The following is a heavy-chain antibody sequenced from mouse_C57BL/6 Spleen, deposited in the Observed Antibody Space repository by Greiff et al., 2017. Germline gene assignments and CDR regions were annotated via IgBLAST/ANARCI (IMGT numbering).Heavy chain of an antibody. J-gene: IGHJ4*01. CDR3: ARGRRFPYAMDY. D-gene: IGHD1-1*01. V-gene: IGHV3-1*01. Sequence: EVKLVASGPGLVKPSQSLSLPCTVTGYSITSGYDWPWIRHFPGHKLEWMGYISYSGSTNYNPSLKSRISITHDTSKNHFFLKLNSVTTEYTATYYCARGRRFPYAMDYWGQGTSVTVSS. CDR2: ISYSGST. CDR1: GYSITSGYD.